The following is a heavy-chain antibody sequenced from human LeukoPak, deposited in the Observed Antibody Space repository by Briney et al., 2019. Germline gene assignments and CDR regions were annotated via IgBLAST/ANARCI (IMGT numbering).Heavy chain of an antibody. CDR1: GYSFIGFG. Sequence: ASVKISCKASGYSFIGFGITWVRQAPGQGLEWMGWISTFNGNTNYAQKLRGRVTMTTDTSTTTAYMELRSLRSDDTAIYYCAKAPTATVVFFESWGQGSLVTVSS. CDR3: AKAPTATVVFFES. CDR2: ISTFNGNT. V-gene: IGHV1-18*01. D-gene: IGHD4-23*01. J-gene: IGHJ4*02.